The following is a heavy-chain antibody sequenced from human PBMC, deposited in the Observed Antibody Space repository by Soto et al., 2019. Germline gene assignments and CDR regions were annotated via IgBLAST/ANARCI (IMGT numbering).Heavy chain of an antibody. J-gene: IGHJ5*02. D-gene: IGHD6-6*01. CDR3: ARVKQLAPLGFDP. CDR2: INHSGST. V-gene: IGHV4-34*01. Sequence: PSETLSLTCAVYGGSFSGYYWSWIRQPPGKGLEWIGEINHSGSTNYNPSLKSRVTISVDTSKNQFSLKLSSVTAADTAVYYCARVKQLAPLGFDPWGQGTLVTVLL. CDR1: GGSFSGYY.